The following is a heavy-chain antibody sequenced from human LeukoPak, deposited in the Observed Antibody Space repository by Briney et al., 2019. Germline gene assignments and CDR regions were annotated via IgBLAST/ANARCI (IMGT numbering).Heavy chain of an antibody. J-gene: IGHJ1*01. CDR1: TLCLTNYG. D-gene: IGHD4/OR15-4a*01. CDR3: ARTRPAGYDYDYGFELQH. Sequence: PGGCLTLSSPLSTLCLTNYGMKWVRQAEGGVLEWDSAIRPSGDSTYYAASVKRRFTISRDNSENTLFLQMNSLRAADTAVYFCARTRPAGYDYDYGFELQHWGQGTLVTVSS. CDR2: IRPSGDST. V-gene: IGHV3-23*01.